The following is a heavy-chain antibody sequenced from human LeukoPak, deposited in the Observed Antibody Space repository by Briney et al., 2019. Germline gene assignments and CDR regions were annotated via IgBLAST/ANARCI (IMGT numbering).Heavy chain of an antibody. D-gene: IGHD2-21*02. CDR1: GYTFTGYY. Sequence: GASVKVSCKASGYTFTGYYMHWVRQAPGQGLEWMGWINPNSGGTNYAQKFQGRVTMTRDTSISTAYMELSRLRSDDAAVYYCARIFVETAMANLDLFSYDYWGQGTLVTVSS. V-gene: IGHV1-2*02. CDR2: INPNSGGT. J-gene: IGHJ4*02. CDR3: ARIFVETAMANLDLFSYDY.